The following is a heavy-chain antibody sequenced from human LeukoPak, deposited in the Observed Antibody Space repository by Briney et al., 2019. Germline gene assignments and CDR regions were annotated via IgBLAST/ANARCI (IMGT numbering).Heavy chain of an antibody. J-gene: IGHJ4*02. CDR3: ARANQQLSDLDY. V-gene: IGHV4-59*01. D-gene: IGHD6-13*01. CDR2: IYYSGSA. CDR1: GGSISSYH. Sequence: SETLSLTCTVSGGSISSYHWSWIRQPPGKGLEWIEYIYYSGSANYNPSLKSRVTISVDTSKNQFSLKLTSVTAADTAVYYCARANQQLSDLDYWGQGTLVTVSS.